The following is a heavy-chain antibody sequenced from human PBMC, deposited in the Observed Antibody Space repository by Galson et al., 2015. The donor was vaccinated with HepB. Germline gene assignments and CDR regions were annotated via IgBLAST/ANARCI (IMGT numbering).Heavy chain of an antibody. D-gene: IGHD3-3*01. CDR3: ARDHDVTVSGVYLMPYGMDV. CDR2: ISYDGNAK. Sequence: SLRLSCAASGFTFSNYGMHWVRQAPGKGLEWVAVISYDGNAKYYVESVKGRFTVSRDNSRNTLYLQMNSLRAEDTALYYCARDHDVTVSGVYLMPYGMDVWGQGTTVTVPS. V-gene: IGHV3-30*03. J-gene: IGHJ6*02. CDR1: GFTFSNYG.